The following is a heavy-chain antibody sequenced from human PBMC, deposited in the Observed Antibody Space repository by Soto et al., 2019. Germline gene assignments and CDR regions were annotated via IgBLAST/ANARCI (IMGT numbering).Heavy chain of an antibody. CDR1: GYTFTGYY. Sequence: ASVKVSCKASGYTFTGYYMHWVRQAPGQGLEWMGWINPNSGGTNYAQKFQGWVTMTRDTSISTAYMELSGLRSDDTAVYYCARDAPPGYSSSWYLYYGMDVWGQGTTVTVSS. D-gene: IGHD6-13*01. V-gene: IGHV1-2*04. J-gene: IGHJ6*02. CDR3: ARDAPPGYSSSWYLYYGMDV. CDR2: INPNSGGT.